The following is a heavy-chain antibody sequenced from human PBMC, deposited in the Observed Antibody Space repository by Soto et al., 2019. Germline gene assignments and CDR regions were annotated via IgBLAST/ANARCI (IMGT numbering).Heavy chain of an antibody. D-gene: IGHD2-8*02. CDR2: IIPISGTT. CDR1: GGTFNNYA. Sequence: QVQLVQSGAEVKRPESSMKVSCKPSGGTFNNYAINWVRQAPGQGLEWMGAIIPISGTTKYAQKFQGRVTMTADKSTSTVYIDLSSLRSEDTAVYYCARWGGLSCSGAVCFKKPFDYWGQGTLVTVSS. CDR3: ARWGGLSCSGAVCFKKPFDY. V-gene: IGHV1-69*06. J-gene: IGHJ4*02.